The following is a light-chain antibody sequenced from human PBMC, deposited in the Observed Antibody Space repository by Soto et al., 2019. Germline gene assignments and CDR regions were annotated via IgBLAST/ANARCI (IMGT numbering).Light chain of an antibody. CDR2: AAS. V-gene: IGKV1-39*01. J-gene: IGKJ2*01. CDR3: QQSFNRPT. Sequence: IQMTQSPSSLSASIGDRVTITCRASHDVSTFLNWYQQKPGKAPKLLIYAASSLQTGVPSTFIGSGSGTDFTLPISSLQREDIATYYCQQSFNRPTFGQGTKLEIK. CDR1: HDVSTF.